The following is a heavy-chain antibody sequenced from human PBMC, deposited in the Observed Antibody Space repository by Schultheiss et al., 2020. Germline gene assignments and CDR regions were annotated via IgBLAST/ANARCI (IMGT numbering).Heavy chain of an antibody. V-gene: IGHV4-61*01. J-gene: IGHJ4*02. D-gene: IGHD6-19*01. Sequence: SETLSLTCTVSGGSISSSSYYWSWIRQPPGKGLEWIGYIYYSGSTNHNPSLESRITISVDTSKNQFSLKLSSVTAADTAVYYCARVVAGTGDVFNYWGRGTLVTVSS. CDR1: GGSISSSSYY. CDR3: ARVVAGTGDVFNY. CDR2: IYYSGST.